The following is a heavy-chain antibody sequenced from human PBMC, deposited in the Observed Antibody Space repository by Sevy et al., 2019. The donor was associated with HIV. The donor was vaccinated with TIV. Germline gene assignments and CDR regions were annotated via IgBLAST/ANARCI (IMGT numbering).Heavy chain of an antibody. CDR2: ISSSSSYI. V-gene: IGHV3-21*01. Sequence: GGSLRLSCAASGFTFSSYSMNWVRQAPGKGLEWVSSISSSSSYIYYAHSVKGRFTISRDNAKNSLYLQMNSLRAEDTAVYYCARDLYGSGSYEFDYWGQGTLVTVSS. D-gene: IGHD3-10*01. CDR3: ARDLYGSGSYEFDY. CDR1: GFTFSSYS. J-gene: IGHJ4*02.